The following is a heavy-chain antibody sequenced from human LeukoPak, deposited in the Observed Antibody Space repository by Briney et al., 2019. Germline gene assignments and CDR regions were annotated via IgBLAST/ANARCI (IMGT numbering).Heavy chain of an antibody. Sequence: GESLKISCKGSGYSFTSHWIGWVRQMPGKGLEWMGIIYPGDSDTRYSPSFQGQVTISADKSISTAYLQWSSLEASDTAMYYCASLNPYYYDSSGQWGGFDYWGQGTLVTVSS. D-gene: IGHD3-22*01. V-gene: IGHV5-51*01. CDR2: IYPGDSDT. J-gene: IGHJ4*02. CDR1: GYSFTSHW. CDR3: ASLNPYYYDSSGQWGGFDY.